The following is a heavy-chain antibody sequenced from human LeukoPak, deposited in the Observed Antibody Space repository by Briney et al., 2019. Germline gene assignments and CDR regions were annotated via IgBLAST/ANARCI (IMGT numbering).Heavy chain of an antibody. D-gene: IGHD5-24*01. Sequence: SVKVSCKASGGTFSSYAISWVRQAPGQGLEWMGGIIPIFGTANYAQKFQGRVTITTDESTSTAYMELSSLRSEDTAVYYCASRIKDGLTATIDYFDYWGQGTLVTVSS. CDR1: GGTFSSYA. J-gene: IGHJ4*02. CDR2: IIPIFGTA. CDR3: ASRIKDGLTATIDYFDY. V-gene: IGHV1-69*05.